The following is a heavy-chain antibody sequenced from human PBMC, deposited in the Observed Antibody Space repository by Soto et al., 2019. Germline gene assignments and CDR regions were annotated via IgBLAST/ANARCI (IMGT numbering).Heavy chain of an antibody. CDR1: GFTFRTYT. CDR3: ARDRGYDAHDYYYNAMDV. D-gene: IGHD3-10*01. CDR2: IRGFSPYT. V-gene: IGHV3-21*01. Sequence: GGSLRLSCISSGFTFRTYTMNWGRQAPGKGLEWVSGIRGFSPYTFYAESVKGRFTISRDNAKNSLYLQMNSLRAEDTAVYYCARDRGYDAHDYYYNAMDVWGQGTTVTVSS. J-gene: IGHJ6*02.